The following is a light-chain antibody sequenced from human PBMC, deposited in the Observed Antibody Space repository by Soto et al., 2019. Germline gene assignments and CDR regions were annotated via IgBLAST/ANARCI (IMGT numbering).Light chain of an antibody. V-gene: IGKV4-1*01. J-gene: IGKJ4*01. Sequence: DIVMTQSPDSLAVSLGERATINCKSSQSVLYRSDSKNYLAWYQQKPGQDPKLLIYWASTRKSGVPDRFSGSGSGTDFTLTISSLQAEDVAVYYCQQHFTTPFTFGGGTKVEIK. CDR1: QSVLYRSDSKNY. CDR2: WAS. CDR3: QQHFTTPFT.